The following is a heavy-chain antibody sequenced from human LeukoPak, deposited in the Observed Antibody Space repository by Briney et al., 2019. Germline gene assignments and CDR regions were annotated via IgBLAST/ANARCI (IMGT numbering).Heavy chain of an antibody. D-gene: IGHD1-1*01. CDR3: ARDTGGGWNVD. CDR1: GGSVSSGSYY. CDR2: IYYSGST. Sequence: PSETLSLTCTVSGGSVSSGSYYWSWIRQPPGKGLEWIGYIYYSGSTNYNPSLKSRVTISVDTSKNQFSLKLSSVTAADTAVYYCARDTGGGWNVDWGQRTLVTVSS. J-gene: IGHJ4*02. V-gene: IGHV4-61*01.